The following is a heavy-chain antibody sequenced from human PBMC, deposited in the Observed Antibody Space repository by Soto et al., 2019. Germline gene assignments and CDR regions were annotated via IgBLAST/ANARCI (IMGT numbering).Heavy chain of an antibody. CDR1: GGSISSYY. J-gene: IGHJ6*02. CDR2: IYTSGST. CDR3: AIHEATNYYYYYGMDV. V-gene: IGHV4-4*07. Sequence: SETLSLTCPVSGGSISSYYWSGIRQPAGKGLEWIGRIYTSGSTNYNPSLKSRVTMSVDTSKNKFSLKLSYVTAADTAVYYCAIHEATNYYYYYGMDVWGQGNTVT.